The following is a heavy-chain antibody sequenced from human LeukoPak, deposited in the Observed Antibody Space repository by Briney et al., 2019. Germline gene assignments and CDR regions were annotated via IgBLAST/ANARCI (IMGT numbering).Heavy chain of an antibody. CDR1: GGSISSYY. V-gene: IGHV4-59*01. CDR3: AREGGYGLSFDY. J-gene: IGHJ4*02. Sequence: SETLSLTCTVSGGSISSYYWSWIRQPPGKGLEWIGYIYYSGSTNYNPSLKSRVTISVDTSKNQFSLKLSSVTAADTAVYYCAREGGYGLSFDYWGQGTLVTVSS. D-gene: IGHD5-18*01. CDR2: IYYSGST.